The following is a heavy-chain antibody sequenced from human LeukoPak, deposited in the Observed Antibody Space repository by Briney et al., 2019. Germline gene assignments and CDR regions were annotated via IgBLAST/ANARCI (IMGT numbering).Heavy chain of an antibody. CDR2: ISAYNGNT. CDR1: GYTFTSYG. Sequence: GASVKVSCKASGYTFTSYGISWVRQAPGQGLEWMGWISAYNGNTNYAQKLQGRVTMTTDTSTSTAYMELRSLRSGDTAVYYCARDPYKGYCTNAVCSLFDYWGQGTLVTVSS. V-gene: IGHV1-18*01. D-gene: IGHD2-8*01. CDR3: ARDPYKGYCTNAVCSLFDY. J-gene: IGHJ4*02.